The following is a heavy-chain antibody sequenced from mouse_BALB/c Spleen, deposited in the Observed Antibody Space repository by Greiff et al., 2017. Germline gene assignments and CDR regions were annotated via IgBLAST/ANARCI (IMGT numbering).Heavy chain of an antibody. CDR3: ARGNYRYLYAMDY. V-gene: IGHV1-63*02. Sequence: QVQLQQSGAELVRPGTSVKISCKASGYTFTNYWLGWVKQRPGHGLEWIGDIYPGGGYTNYNEKFKGKATLTADTSSSTAYMQLSSLTSEDSAVYFCARGNYRYLYAMDYWGQGTSVTVSS. D-gene: IGHD2-14*01. CDR2: IYPGGGYT. J-gene: IGHJ4*01. CDR1: GYTFTNYW.